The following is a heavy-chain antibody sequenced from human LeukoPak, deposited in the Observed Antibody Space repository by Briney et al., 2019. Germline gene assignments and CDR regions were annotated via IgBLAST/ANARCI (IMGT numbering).Heavy chain of an antibody. CDR2: IRNDDGSNK. V-gene: IGHV3-30*02. CDR3: AKDEAQYFQH. J-gene: IGHJ1*01. CDR1: GFTFSNYG. Sequence: SGGPLRLSCAASGFTFSNYGMHWVRQAPGKGLEWVAFIRNDDGSNKYYADSVKGRFTISRDNSKNTVHLQMNSLRVEDTAVYYCAKDEAQYFQHWGQGTLVTVSA.